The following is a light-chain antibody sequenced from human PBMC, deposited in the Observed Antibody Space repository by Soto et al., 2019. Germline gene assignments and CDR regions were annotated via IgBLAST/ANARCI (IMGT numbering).Light chain of an antibody. Sequence: EIVLTQSPATLSLSPGERATLSCRASQSVSNYLAWYQHKPGQAPRLLIYDASNRAPGIPARFSGSGSGTDFTLTISSLEPEDFAFYYCQQRTDWPLFGPGTRVDIK. J-gene: IGKJ3*01. CDR3: QQRTDWPL. CDR1: QSVSNY. CDR2: DAS. V-gene: IGKV3-11*01.